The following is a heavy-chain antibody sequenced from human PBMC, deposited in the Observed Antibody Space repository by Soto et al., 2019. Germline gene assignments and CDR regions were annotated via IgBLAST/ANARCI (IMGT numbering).Heavy chain of an antibody. V-gene: IGHV3-30-3*01. CDR3: ARGNHNEGSINCTNGVCPSGWFDP. Sequence: GGSLRLSCAASGFTFSSYAMHWVRQAPGKGLEWVAVISYDGSNKYYADSVKGRFTISRDNSKNTLYLQMNSLRAEDTAVYYCARGNHNEGSINCTNGVCPSGWFDPWGQGTLVTVSS. D-gene: IGHD2-8*01. CDR1: GFTFSSYA. CDR2: ISYDGSNK. J-gene: IGHJ5*02.